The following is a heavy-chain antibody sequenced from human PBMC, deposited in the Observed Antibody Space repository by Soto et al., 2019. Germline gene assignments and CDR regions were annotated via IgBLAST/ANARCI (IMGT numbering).Heavy chain of an antibody. V-gene: IGHV1-24*01. CDR1: GYTLTELS. J-gene: IGHJ4*02. Sequence: QVQLVQSGAEVKKPGASVKVSCKVSGYTLTELSMHWVRQATGKGLEWMGGFDPENGETIYAQKFQGRVTMTEDTSTDTAYMELSSLRSEDTAVYYCAMIEGNEYSYGYFGYWGQGTLVTVSS. CDR2: FDPENGET. D-gene: IGHD5-18*01. CDR3: AMIEGNEYSYGYFGY.